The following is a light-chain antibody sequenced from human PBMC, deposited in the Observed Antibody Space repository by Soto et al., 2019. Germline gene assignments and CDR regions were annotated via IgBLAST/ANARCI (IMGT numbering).Light chain of an antibody. V-gene: IGKV1-39*01. CDR2: AAS. Sequence: DIQMTQSPSSLSAYVGDRVTITCRASQSISSYLNWYYQKPGKAPKLLIFAASSLQSGVPSRFSGSESGTDFTLTISSLQPEDSATYYCQQSYSLPVTFGQGTRLEIK. J-gene: IGKJ5*01. CDR1: QSISSY. CDR3: QQSYSLPVT.